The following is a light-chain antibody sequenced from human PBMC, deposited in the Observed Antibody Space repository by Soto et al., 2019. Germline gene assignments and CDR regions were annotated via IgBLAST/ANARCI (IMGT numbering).Light chain of an antibody. V-gene: IGKV3-20*01. J-gene: IGKJ1*01. CDR1: QSVSSSY. CDR3: QQYGSSWT. CDR2: GAS. Sequence: EIVLTQSPGTLSLSPGERATLSCSASQSVSSSYLAWYQQKPGQAPRLLIYGASSRATGIPDRFSGSGSGTDFILTISRLEPEDFAVYYCQQYGSSWTFGQGTKVEIK.